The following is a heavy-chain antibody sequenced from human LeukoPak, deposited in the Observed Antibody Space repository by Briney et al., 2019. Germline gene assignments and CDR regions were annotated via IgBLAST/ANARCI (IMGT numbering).Heavy chain of an antibody. Sequence: ASVTVSCKTSGYKFTDKHLHWVRQAAGRGLEWMGRIVPKSGDTNYAQQFQGRVTMTRDTSISTAYMELSRLTSDDTAVYFCVRENWFIANWGQGNQVTVSS. CDR1: GYKFTDKH. J-gene: IGHJ4*02. V-gene: IGHV1-2*06. CDR3: VRENWFIAN. D-gene: IGHD3-9*01. CDR2: IVPKSGDT.